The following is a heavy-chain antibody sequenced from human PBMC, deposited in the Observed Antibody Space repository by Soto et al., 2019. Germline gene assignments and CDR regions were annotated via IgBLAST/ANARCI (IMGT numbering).Heavy chain of an antibody. D-gene: IGHD3-3*01. Sequence: GGSLRLSCAASGFTFSSYAMHWVRQAPGKGLEWVAVISYDGSNKYYADSVKGRFTISRDNSKNTLYLQMNSLRAEDTAVYYCARGAYSTYYDFWSGSAHWGQGTLVTVSS. CDR2: ISYDGSNK. V-gene: IGHV3-30-3*01. J-gene: IGHJ4*02. CDR3: ARGAYSTYYDFWSGSAH. CDR1: GFTFSSYA.